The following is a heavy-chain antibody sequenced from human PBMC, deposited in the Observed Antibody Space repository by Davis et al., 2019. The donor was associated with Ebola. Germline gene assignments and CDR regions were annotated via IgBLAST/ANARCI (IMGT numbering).Heavy chain of an antibody. D-gene: IGHD6-13*01. CDR3: ARGPRSWYNYGMDV. Sequence: SETLSLTCAVYGGSFSGYYWSWIRQPPRKGLEWIGEINHSGSTNYNPSLKSRVTISVDTSKNQFSLKLSSVTAADTAVYYCARGPRSWYNYGMDVWGQGTTVT. V-gene: IGHV4-34*01. CDR2: INHSGST. J-gene: IGHJ6*02. CDR1: GGSFSGYY.